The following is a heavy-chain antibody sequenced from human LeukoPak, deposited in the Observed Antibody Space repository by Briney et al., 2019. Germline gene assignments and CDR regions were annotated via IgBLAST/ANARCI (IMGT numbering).Heavy chain of an antibody. CDR2: ISYDGSNK. Sequence: QSGGSLRLSCAASGFSFSIYGMHWVRQAPGKGLEWVAVISYDGSNKDYADSVKGRFTISRDNSKNTLYLQMNSLRAEDTAVYYCAKDLSDYYYGGFDYWGQGTLVTVSS. CDR1: GFSFSIYG. CDR3: AKDLSDYYYGGFDY. D-gene: IGHD3-22*01. V-gene: IGHV3-30*18. J-gene: IGHJ4*02.